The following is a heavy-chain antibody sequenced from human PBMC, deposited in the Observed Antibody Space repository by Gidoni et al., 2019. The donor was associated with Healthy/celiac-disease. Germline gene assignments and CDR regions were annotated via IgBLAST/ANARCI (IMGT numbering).Heavy chain of an antibody. J-gene: IGHJ3*02. CDR1: GFTFSSYS. CDR2: ISSSSSYI. CDR3: ARDQYCGGDCYSAAFDI. V-gene: IGHV3-21*01. D-gene: IGHD2-21*02. Sequence: EVQLVESGGGLVKPGGSLRLSCAASGFTFSSYSMNWVRQAPGKGLEWVSSISSSSSYIYYADSGKGRFTISRDNAKNSLYLQMNSLRAEDTAVYYCARDQYCGGDCYSAAFDIWGQGTMVTVSS.